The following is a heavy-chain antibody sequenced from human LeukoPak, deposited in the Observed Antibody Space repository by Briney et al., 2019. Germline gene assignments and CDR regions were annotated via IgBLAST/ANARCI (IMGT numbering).Heavy chain of an antibody. V-gene: IGHV3-13*01. D-gene: IGHD6-19*01. Sequence: GGSLRLSCAASGFTFSSYDMHWVRQATGKGLEWVSAIGTAGDTYYPGSVKGRFTISRENAKNSLYLQMNSLRAGDTAVYYCARGDWYSSGWSSNPTFDYWGQGTLVTVSS. CDR1: GFTFSSYD. CDR3: ARGDWYSSGWSSNPTFDY. J-gene: IGHJ4*02. CDR2: IGTAGDT.